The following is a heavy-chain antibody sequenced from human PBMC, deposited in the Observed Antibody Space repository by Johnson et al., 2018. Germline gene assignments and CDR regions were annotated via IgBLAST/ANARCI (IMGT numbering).Heavy chain of an antibody. CDR1: GFTFSSYD. CDR3: ARVRGYCSSTSCYKDYYGMDV. D-gene: IGHD2-2*02. CDR2: IGTAGDP. J-gene: IGHJ6*02. V-gene: IGHV3-13*05. Sequence: VQLVESGGGLVQPGGSLRLSCAASGFTFSSYDMHWVRQATGKGLEWVSAIGTAGDPYYPGSVKGRFTISRENAKNSLYLQMNSLRAGDTAVYYCARVRGYCSSTSCYKDYYGMDVWGQGTTVTVSS.